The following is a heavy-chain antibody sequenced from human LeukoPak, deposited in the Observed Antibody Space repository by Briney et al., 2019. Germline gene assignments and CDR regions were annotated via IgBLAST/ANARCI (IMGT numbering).Heavy chain of an antibody. CDR3: AKEGQNYDSSGYSWRYFDY. V-gene: IGHV3-30*18. Sequence: GGSLRLSCVASGFTVTSTYMSWVRQAPGKGLEWVAVISYDGSNKYYADSVKGRFTISRDNSKNTLYLQMNSLRAEDTAVYYCAKEGQNYDSSGYSWRYFDYWGQGTLVTVSS. CDR2: ISYDGSNK. J-gene: IGHJ4*02. D-gene: IGHD3-22*01. CDR1: GFTVTSTY.